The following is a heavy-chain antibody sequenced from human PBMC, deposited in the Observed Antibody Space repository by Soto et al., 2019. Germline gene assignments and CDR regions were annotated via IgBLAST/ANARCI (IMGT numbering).Heavy chain of an antibody. CDR1: GFTFSSYG. CDR2: ISYDGSNK. Sequence: QVQLVESGGGVVQPGRSLRLSCAASGFTFSSYGMHWVRQAPGKGLEWVAVISYDGSNKYYADSVKGRFTISRDNSKNTLYLQMNSLRAEDTAVYYCAMAPRSSWIDYWGQGTLVTVSS. D-gene: IGHD6-13*01. J-gene: IGHJ4*02. V-gene: IGHV3-30*03. CDR3: AMAPRSSWIDY.